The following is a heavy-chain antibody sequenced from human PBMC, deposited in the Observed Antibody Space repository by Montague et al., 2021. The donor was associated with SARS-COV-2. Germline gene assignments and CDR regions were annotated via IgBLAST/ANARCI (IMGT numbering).Heavy chain of an antibody. J-gene: IGHJ4*02. Sequence: TLSLTCSVSGASVTSGPYYWTWIRQPAGKPLEWIGRMYTSGSTFYNPSLQGRVTMSTDSSKNQFSLKLTSVTAADTAVHYCATETAVTMTVVIIPTWGQGTVVTVSS. CDR2: MYTSGST. V-gene: IGHV4-61*02. CDR3: ATETAVTMTVVIIPT. D-gene: IGHD3-22*01. CDR1: GASVTSGPYY.